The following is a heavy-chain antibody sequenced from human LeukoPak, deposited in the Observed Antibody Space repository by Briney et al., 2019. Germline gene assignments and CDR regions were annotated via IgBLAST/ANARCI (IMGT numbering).Heavy chain of an antibody. J-gene: IGHJ6*02. D-gene: IGHD3-3*01. CDR3: ARAPYYDFWSGYYIYYYYGMDV. Sequence: PGGSLRLSCAASGFTFRSYSMNWVRQAPGKGLEWVAVISYDGSNKYYADSVKGRFTISRDNSKNTLYLQMNSLRAEDTAVYYCARAPYYDFWSGYYIYYYYGMDVWGQGTTVTVSS. V-gene: IGHV3-30*03. CDR2: ISYDGSNK. CDR1: GFTFRSYS.